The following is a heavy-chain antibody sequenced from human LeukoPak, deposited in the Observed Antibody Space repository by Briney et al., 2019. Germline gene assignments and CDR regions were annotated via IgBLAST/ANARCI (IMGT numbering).Heavy chain of an antibody. V-gene: IGHV1-69*04. CDR3: ARDRGPLAAAGPIPPGY. D-gene: IGHD6-13*01. Sequence: VSXXXXXGTXXSYAISWVRQAPGQGVEWMGRIIPILGIANYAQKFQGRATITAHKSTSTAYMELSSLRSEDTAVYYCARDRGPLAAAGPIPPGYWGQGTLVTVSS. CDR2: IIPILGIA. CDR1: XGTXXSYA. J-gene: IGHJ4*02.